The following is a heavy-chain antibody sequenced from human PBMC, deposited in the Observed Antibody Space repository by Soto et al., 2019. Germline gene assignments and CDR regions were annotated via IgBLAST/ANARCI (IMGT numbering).Heavy chain of an antibody. CDR1: GGTFSSYA. J-gene: IGHJ6*02. CDR3: ARAGITIFGVVTHYYYGMDV. CDR2: IIPIFGTA. V-gene: IGHV1-69*13. Sequence: ASVKVSCKASGGTFSSYAISWGRQAPGQGLEWMGGIIPIFGTANYAQKFQGRVTITADESTSTAYMELSSLRSEDTAVYYCARAGITIFGVVTHYYYGMDVWGQGTTVTVSS. D-gene: IGHD3-3*01.